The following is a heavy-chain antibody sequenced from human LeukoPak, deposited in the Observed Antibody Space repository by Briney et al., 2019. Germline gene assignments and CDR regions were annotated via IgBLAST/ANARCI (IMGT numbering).Heavy chain of an antibody. J-gene: IGHJ3*02. CDR2: ICYSGSA. CDR3: ARDSWEWSDAFDI. D-gene: IGHD3-3*01. CDR1: GGSVSSSSYY. Sequence: SETLSLTCTVSGGSVSSSSYYWGWIRQPPGKGLEWIGNICYSGSAYCNPSLKSRVTISVATSKNQFSLKLSSVTAADTAVYFCARDSWEWSDAFDIWGQGTMVTVPS. V-gene: IGHV4-39*02.